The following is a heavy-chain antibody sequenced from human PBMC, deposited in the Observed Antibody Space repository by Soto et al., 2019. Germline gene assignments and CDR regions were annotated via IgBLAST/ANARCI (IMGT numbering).Heavy chain of an antibody. CDR1: GFTFSTYA. V-gene: IGHV3-23*01. CDR3: ATEGHFSYGMDV. Sequence: DVQLLESGGGLVQPGGSLRLSCAASGFTFSTYAMSWVRQAPGKGLEWVSAISGSGGRTYYADSVKGRFTISRDNSKNTLYLQMSSLRAEDTAIYYCATEGHFSYGMDVWGQGTTVTVSS. J-gene: IGHJ6*02. CDR2: ISGSGGRT.